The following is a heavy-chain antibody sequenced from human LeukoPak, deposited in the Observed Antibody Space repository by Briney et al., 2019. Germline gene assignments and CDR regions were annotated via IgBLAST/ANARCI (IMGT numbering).Heavy chain of an antibody. J-gene: IGHJ4*02. CDR2: IYHSGST. V-gene: IGHV4-38-2*02. CDR3: ARDSSYYDFWSGSPNDY. Sequence: SETLSLTCAVSGYSISSGYYWGWIRQPPGKGLEWIESIYHSGSTYYNPSLKRRVTISVDTSKNQFSLKLSSVTAADTAVYYCARDSSYYDFWSGSPNDYWGQGTLVTVSS. D-gene: IGHD3-3*01. CDR1: GYSISSGYY.